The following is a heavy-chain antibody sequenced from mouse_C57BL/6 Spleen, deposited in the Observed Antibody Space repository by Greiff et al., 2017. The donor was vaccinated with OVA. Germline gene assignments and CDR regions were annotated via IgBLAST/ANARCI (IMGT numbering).Heavy chain of an antibody. CDR1: GYAFSSYW. Sequence: VQLVESGPELVKPGASVKISCKASGYAFSSYWMNWVKQRPGKGLEWIGRIYPGDGDTNYNGKFKGKATLTADKSSSTAYMQLSSLTSEDSAVYFCASPTAQAPDFDYWGQGTTLTVSS. D-gene: IGHD3-2*02. CDR3: ASPTAQAPDFDY. CDR2: IYPGDGDT. J-gene: IGHJ2*01. V-gene: IGHV1-82*01.